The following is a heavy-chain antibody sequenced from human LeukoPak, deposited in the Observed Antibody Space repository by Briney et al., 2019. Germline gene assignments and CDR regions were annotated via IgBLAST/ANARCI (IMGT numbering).Heavy chain of an antibody. Sequence: SETLSLTCTVSGGSISSSSYYWGWIRQPPGKGLEWIGSIYYSGSTYYNPSLKSRVTISVDTSKNQFSLKLSSVTAADTAVYYCARVLDYYYYMDVWGKGTTVTVSS. CDR3: ARVLDYYYYMDV. J-gene: IGHJ6*03. V-gene: IGHV4-39*07. CDR2: IYYSGST. D-gene: IGHD1-1*01. CDR1: GGSISSSSYY.